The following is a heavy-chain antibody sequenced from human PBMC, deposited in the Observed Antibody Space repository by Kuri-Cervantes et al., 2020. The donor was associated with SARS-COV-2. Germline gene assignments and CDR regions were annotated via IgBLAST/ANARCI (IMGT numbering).Heavy chain of an antibody. CDR1: GFTFRTNG. D-gene: IGHD3-9*01. Sequence: GESLKISCVVSGFTFRTNGMTWVRQTPGKGLEWVSSISRTSTYKHYADSVKGRFSMSRDNAKNSLYLQLESLRVEDTAIYYCARGGSGDSRPSHYDIPDFYYTLDVWGQGTTVTVSS. J-gene: IGHJ6*02. CDR2: ISRTSTYK. V-gene: IGHV3-21*06. CDR3: ARGGSGDSRPSHYDIPDFYYTLDV.